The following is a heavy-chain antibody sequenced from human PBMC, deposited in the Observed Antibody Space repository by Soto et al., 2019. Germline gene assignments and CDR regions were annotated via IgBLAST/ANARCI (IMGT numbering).Heavy chain of an antibody. V-gene: IGHV3-15*07. CDR2: VYTSAEGGAT. D-gene: IGHD2-15*01. Sequence: EVQLVDSGGGLVKPGGSLRLSCAASGFSVTNAWMNWVRQAPGKGLEWVGRVYTSAEGGATNYAAPVKGRFTISRDDSKNTVYLPMNSLMTEDTAVYYCTTGSVEGFWGQGTTVTVSS. CDR1: GFSVTNAW. J-gene: IGHJ6*02. CDR3: TTGSVEGF.